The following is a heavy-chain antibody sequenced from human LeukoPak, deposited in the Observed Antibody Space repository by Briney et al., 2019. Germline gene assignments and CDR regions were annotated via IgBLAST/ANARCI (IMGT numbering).Heavy chain of an antibody. D-gene: IGHD5-24*01. CDR3: ARGRGYIFDY. CDR1: GFTVSSTY. CDR2: INAADTT. V-gene: IGHV3-53*01. J-gene: IGHJ4*02. Sequence: GGSLRLSCAASGFTVSSTYMSWFRQAPGKGLEWVSLINAADTTFYADSVRGRFTISRDSSKNTLYLQMDSLRAEDTAFYYCARGRGYIFDYWGQGILVTVSS.